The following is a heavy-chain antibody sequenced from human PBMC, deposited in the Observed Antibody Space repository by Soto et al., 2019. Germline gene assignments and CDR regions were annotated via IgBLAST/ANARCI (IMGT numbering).Heavy chain of an antibody. CDR2: INHSGST. Sequence: PSETLSLTCAVYGGSFSGYHWSWIRQPPGKGLEWIGEINHSGSTNYNPSLKSRVTISVDTSKNQFSLKLSSVTAADTAVYYCARGRNAYYYYYGMDVWGQGTTATVSS. J-gene: IGHJ6*02. CDR3: ARGRNAYYYYYGMDV. V-gene: IGHV4-34*01. CDR1: GGSFSGYH.